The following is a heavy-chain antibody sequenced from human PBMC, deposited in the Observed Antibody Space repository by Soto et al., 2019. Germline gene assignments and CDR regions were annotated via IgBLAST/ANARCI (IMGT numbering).Heavy chain of an antibody. CDR3: VRESYPAKAFDI. Sequence: EVQLVESGGGLVKPGESLRLSCAASGFTFSNYNINWVRQAPGKGLEWVSSITRRSIDMYYADSVKGRFTISRDDAKNSLSLQMNGRRSEDTAVYFCVRESYPAKAFDIWGQGTMVTVSS. J-gene: IGHJ3*02. V-gene: IGHV3-21*01. CDR2: ITRRSIDM. CDR1: GFTFSNYN. D-gene: IGHD2-2*01.